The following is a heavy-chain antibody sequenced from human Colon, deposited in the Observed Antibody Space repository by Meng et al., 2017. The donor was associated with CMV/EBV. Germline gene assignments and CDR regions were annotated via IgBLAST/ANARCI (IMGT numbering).Heavy chain of an antibody. CDR2: VYYSGAA. V-gene: IGHV4-59*01. J-gene: IGHJ4*02. Sequence: SETLSLTCTVSGDSINDYYWSWIRQPPGKGLEWMGYVYYSGAATYTPSLRSRLSISVDMSKNQVYLTLRSVTAADTAMYFCARGIGHASNNTHDYWGQGTLVTVSS. D-gene: IGHD1/OR15-1a*01. CDR1: GDSINDYY. CDR3: ARGIGHASNNTHDY.